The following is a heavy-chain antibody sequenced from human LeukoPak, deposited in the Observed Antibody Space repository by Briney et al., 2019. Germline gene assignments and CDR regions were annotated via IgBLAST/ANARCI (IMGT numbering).Heavy chain of an antibody. CDR1: GYTLTAYY. J-gene: IGHJ5*02. CDR2: IKPNSGGT. Sequence: EASLWVSCKASGYTLTAYYTYWVRQAPGQGVEWMGGIKPNSGGTDYAQNFQGRVTMTRDTSISTAYMELSRLRSDDTAVDYCARGYCSGGTCYLVENWLDPWGQGTLVTVSS. V-gene: IGHV1-2*02. D-gene: IGHD2-15*01. CDR3: ARGYCSGGTCYLVENWLDP.